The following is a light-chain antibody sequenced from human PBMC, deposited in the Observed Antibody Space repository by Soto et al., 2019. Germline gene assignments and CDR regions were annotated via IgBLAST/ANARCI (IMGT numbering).Light chain of an antibody. J-gene: IGKJ2*01. Sequence: DIQMTQSPSSLSASVGDRVTITCRASQSISSYLNWYQQKPGKAPKLLIYAASSLQGGVPSRFSGSGSGTDFTLTISSLHPEDFATYYCQQSYSTPQTFGQGTKVDIK. V-gene: IGKV1-39*01. CDR3: QQSYSTPQT. CDR1: QSISSY. CDR2: AAS.